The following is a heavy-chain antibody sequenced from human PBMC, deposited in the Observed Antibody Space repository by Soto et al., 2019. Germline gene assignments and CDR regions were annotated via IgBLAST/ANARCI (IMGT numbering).Heavy chain of an antibody. V-gene: IGHV3-49*04. Sequence: GGSLRLSCTASGFTFNDYTLSWVRQAPGKGLEWVGFIRSKAYGGTTEYAASVKGRFTSSRDDSKSIAYLQMNSLKTEDTAVYYCAKDDVSGDGLWLVSDWGRGTLVTVSS. CDR1: GFTFNDYT. CDR3: AKDDVSGDGLWLVSD. J-gene: IGHJ4*01. CDR2: IRSKAYGGTT. D-gene: IGHD2-21*02.